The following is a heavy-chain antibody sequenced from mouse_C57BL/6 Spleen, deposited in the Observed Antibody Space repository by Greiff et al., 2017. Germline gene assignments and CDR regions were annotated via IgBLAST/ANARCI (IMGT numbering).Heavy chain of an antibody. CDR2: ISSGSSTI. J-gene: IGHJ4*01. CDR3: ARDYGSSYGAMDY. Sequence: EVKLMESGRGLVKPGESLKLSCAATGFTFSDYGMHWVRQAPEKGLEWVAYISSGSSTIYYAATVKGRFTISRDNAKNHLFLKMTSLRSEDTAMYYCARDYGSSYGAMDYWGQGTSVTVSS. V-gene: IGHV5-17*01. CDR1: GFTFSDYG. D-gene: IGHD1-1*01.